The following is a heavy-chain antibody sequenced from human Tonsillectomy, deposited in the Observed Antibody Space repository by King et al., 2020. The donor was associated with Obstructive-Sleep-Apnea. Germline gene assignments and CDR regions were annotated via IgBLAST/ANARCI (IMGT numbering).Heavy chain of an antibody. CDR1: GFTFSDYY. D-gene: IGHD3-9*01. Sequence: VQLVESGGGLVKPGGSLRLSCAASGFTFSDYYMSWIRQAPGKGLEWVSYISTDSIYTNYADSVKGRFTISRDNARNSLYLQMNSLRAEDTAGYYCARGRLGGLRYFDWLLFFVYWGQGTLVTVSS. CDR3: ARGRLGGLRYFDWLLFFVY. V-gene: IGHV3-11*06. J-gene: IGHJ4*02. CDR2: ISTDSIYT.